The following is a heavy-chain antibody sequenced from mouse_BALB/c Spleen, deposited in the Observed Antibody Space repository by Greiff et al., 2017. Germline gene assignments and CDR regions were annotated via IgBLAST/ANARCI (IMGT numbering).Heavy chain of an antibody. D-gene: IGHD2-3*01. CDR2: ISSGGSYT. Sequence: EVKLVESGGDLVKPGGSLKLSCAASGFTFSSYGMSWVRQTPDKRLEWVATISSGGSYTYYPDSVKGRFTISRDNAKNTLYLQMSSLKSEDTAMYYCARRDGYSYAMDYWGQGTSVTVSS. CDR1: GFTFSSYG. V-gene: IGHV5-6*02. CDR3: ARRDGYSYAMDY. J-gene: IGHJ4*01.